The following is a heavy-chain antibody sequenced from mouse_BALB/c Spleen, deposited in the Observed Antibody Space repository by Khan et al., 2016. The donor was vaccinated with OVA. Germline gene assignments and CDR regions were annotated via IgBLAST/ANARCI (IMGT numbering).Heavy chain of an antibody. CDR2: ITYSGST. V-gene: IGHV3-2*02. CDR1: GYSITSDYA. D-gene: IGHD4-1*01. Sequence: EVQLVESGPGLVKPSQSLSLTCTVTGYSITSDYAWNWIRQFPGNKLEWMGYITYSGSTSYRPFLKSRISITRDTSKNQFFLQLNSVAAEDTATYCCAMGRTYWGQGTLVTVSA. CDR3: AMGRTY. J-gene: IGHJ3*01.